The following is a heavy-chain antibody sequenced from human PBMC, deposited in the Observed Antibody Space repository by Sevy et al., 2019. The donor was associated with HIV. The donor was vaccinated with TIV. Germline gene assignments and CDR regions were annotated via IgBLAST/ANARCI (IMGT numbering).Heavy chain of an antibody. CDR3: ARDDITMVRGGTVSSDY. V-gene: IGHV3-7*01. CDR1: GFTFSSYW. D-gene: IGHD3-10*01. J-gene: IGHJ4*02. Sequence: GGSLRLSCAASGFTFSSYWMSWVRQAPGKGLEWVANIKQDGSEKYYVDSLKGRFTISRDNAKNSLYLQMNSLRAEDTAVYYCARDDITMVRGGTVSSDYWGQGTLSPSPQ. CDR2: IKQDGSEK.